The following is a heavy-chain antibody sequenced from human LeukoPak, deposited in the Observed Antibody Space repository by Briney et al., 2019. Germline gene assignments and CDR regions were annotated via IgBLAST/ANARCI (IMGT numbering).Heavy chain of an antibody. CDR2: ISYDGSNK. CDR3: ARGAPSVVVTAVGY. V-gene: IGHV3-30*03. D-gene: IGHD2-21*02. Sequence: PGRSLRLSCAASGFTFSSYGMHWVRQAPGKGLEWVAVISYDGSNKYYADSVKGRFTISRDDSKNSLYLQMNSLRAEDTAVYYCARGAPSVVVTAVGYWGQGTLVTVSS. J-gene: IGHJ4*02. CDR1: GFTFSSYG.